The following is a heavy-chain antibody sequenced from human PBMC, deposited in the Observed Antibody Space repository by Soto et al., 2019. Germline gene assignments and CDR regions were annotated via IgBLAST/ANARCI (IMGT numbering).Heavy chain of an antibody. D-gene: IGHD3-10*01. V-gene: IGHV3-66*02. J-gene: IGHJ3*02. CDR3: ATGSGSYYKAHAFDI. CDR1: GFRFSNHD. Sequence: GGSLRLSCAASGFRFSNHDMHWVRQPKGKGLEWVSGITTGGNAYFADSVKGRFTISRDNSKNTLYLQMNSLRAEDTAVYYCATGSGSYYKAHAFDIWGQGTMVTVSS. CDR2: ITTGGNA.